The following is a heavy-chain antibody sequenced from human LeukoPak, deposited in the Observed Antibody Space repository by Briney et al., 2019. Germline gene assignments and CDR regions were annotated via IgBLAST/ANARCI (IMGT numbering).Heavy chain of an antibody. CDR2: INSDGSST. D-gene: IGHD2-2*01. J-gene: IGHJ4*02. Sequence: PGGSLRLSCAASGFTFSSYWMHWVRQAPGKGLVWVSRINSDGSSTSYADSVRGRFTISRDNAKNTLYLQMNSLRAEDTAVYYCARDDVDCSSTSCYVSGVDYWGQGTLVTVSS. CDR3: ARDDVDCSSTSCYVSGVDY. V-gene: IGHV3-74*01. CDR1: GFTFSSYW.